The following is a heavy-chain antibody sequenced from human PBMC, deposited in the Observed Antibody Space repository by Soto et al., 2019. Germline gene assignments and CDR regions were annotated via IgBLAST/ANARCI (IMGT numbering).Heavy chain of an antibody. J-gene: IGHJ4*02. V-gene: IGHV4-59*01. CDR3: AREGNLGRWIQPLDS. CDR2: IYYSGST. CDR1: GGSISSYY. Sequence: SETLSLTCTVSGGSISSYYWSWIRQPPGKGLQWIGYIYYSGSTKYSPSLKSRVTMSVDTSKNHFSLKLISVTTADTAVYFCAREGNLGRWIQPLDSWGQGTLVTVSS. D-gene: IGHD2-2*03.